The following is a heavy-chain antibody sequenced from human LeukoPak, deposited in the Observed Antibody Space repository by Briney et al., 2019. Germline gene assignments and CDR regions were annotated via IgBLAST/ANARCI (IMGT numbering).Heavy chain of an antibody. Sequence: SGGSLRLSCAASGFTFSSYAMSWVRQAPGKGLEWVSAISGSGGSTYYADSVKGRFTISRDNSKNTLYLQMNSLRAEDTAVYYCAKNGGITMIVVVISFDYWGQGTLVTVSS. CDR1: GFTFSSYA. V-gene: IGHV3-23*01. D-gene: IGHD3-22*01. CDR3: AKNGGITMIVVVISFDY. CDR2: ISGSGGST. J-gene: IGHJ4*02.